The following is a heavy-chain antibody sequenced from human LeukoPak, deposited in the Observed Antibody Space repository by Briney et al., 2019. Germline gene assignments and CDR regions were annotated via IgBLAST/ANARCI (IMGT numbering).Heavy chain of an antibody. CDR1: GFTFSSYE. J-gene: IGHJ4*02. D-gene: IGHD6-19*01. CDR2: ISSSGSTI. Sequence: GGSLRLSCAASGFTFSSYEMNWVRQAPGKGLEWVSYISSSGSTIYYADSVKGRFTISRDNAKNSLYLQMNSLRAEDTAVYYCARDLKQWLSPPYYFDYWGQGTLVTVSS. V-gene: IGHV3-48*03. CDR3: ARDLKQWLSPPYYFDY.